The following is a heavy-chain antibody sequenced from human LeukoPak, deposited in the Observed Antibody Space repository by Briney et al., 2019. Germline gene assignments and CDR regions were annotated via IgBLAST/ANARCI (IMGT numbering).Heavy chain of an antibody. V-gene: IGHV3-15*01. D-gene: IGHD6-13*01. CDR1: GFTFSNAW. CDR2: IKSKTDGGTT. Sequence: GGSLRLSCAASGFTFSNAWMSWVRQAPGKGLEWVGRIKSKTDGGTTDYAAPVKGRFTISRDDSKNTLYLQMNSLKTEDTAVYYCTTADPYMASLVPPHWGQGTLVTVSS. CDR3: TTADPYMASLVPPH. J-gene: IGHJ4*02.